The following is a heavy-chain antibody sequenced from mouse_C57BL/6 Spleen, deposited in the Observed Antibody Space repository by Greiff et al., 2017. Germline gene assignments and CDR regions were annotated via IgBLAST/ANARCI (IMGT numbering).Heavy chain of an antibody. CDR1: GYTFTSYW. V-gene: IGHV1-55*01. CDR2: IYPGSGST. J-gene: IGHJ4*01. D-gene: IGHD1-1*01. Sequence: QVQLQQPGAELVKPGASVKMSCKASGYTFTSYWITWVKQRPGQGLEWIGDIYPGSGSTNYNEKFKSKATLTVDTSSSTAYMQLSSRTSEDSAVYYCAFITTVGSAMDYWGQGTSVTVSS. CDR3: AFITTVGSAMDY.